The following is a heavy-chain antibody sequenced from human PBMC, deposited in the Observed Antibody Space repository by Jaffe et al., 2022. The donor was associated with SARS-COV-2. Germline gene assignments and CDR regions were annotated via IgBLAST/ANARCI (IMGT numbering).Heavy chain of an antibody. CDR3: AKYSTTYVYNYFGLDV. CDR1: GFTFSSYA. CDR2: ISNSGPTT. V-gene: IGHV3-23*01. J-gene: IGHJ6*02. Sequence: EVQLLESGGDLVQPGGSLRLSCAASGFTFSSYAMTWVRQAPGKGLEWLSAISNSGPTTFYADSVKGRFTISRDDSKNTLFLQMTSLRAEDTAVYYCAKYSTTYVYNYFGLDVWGQGTTVIVSS. D-gene: IGHD2-15*01.